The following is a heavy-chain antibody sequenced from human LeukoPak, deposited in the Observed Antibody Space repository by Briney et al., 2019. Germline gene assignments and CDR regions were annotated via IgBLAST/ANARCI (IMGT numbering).Heavy chain of an antibody. CDR1: GFTFSGSA. Sequence: PGGSLRLSCAASGFTFSGSAMHWVRQASGKGLEWVGRIRSKANSYATAYAASVKGRFTISRDDSKNTAYLQMNSLKTEDTAVYYCTRLPYCGGDCYEFGVRWFDPWGQGTLVTVSS. D-gene: IGHD2-21*01. CDR3: TRLPYCGGDCYEFGVRWFDP. V-gene: IGHV3-73*01. J-gene: IGHJ5*02. CDR2: IRSKANSYAT.